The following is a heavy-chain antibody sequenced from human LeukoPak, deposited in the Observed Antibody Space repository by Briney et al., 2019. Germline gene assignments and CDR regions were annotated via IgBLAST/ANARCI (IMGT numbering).Heavy chain of an antibody. CDR2: IYYSGST. CDR3: ARGYNYGPYYYYYYMDV. CDR1: GGSLSSYY. V-gene: IGHV4-59*01. D-gene: IGHD5-18*01. J-gene: IGHJ6*03. Sequence: SETLSLTCTVSGGSLSSYYWSWIRQPPGKGLEWIGYIYYSGSTNYNPSLKSRVTISVDTSKNQFSLKLSSVTAADTAVYYCARGYNYGPYYYYYYMDVWGKGTTVTVSS.